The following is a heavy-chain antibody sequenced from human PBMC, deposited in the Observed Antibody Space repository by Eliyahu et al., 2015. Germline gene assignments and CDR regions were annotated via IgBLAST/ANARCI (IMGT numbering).Heavy chain of an antibody. V-gene: IGHV6-1*01. CDR3: ARGQHSAFDM. CDR2: TYRMST. D-gene: IGHD2-15*01. CDR1: GDSVSSDSVA. J-gene: IGHJ3*02. Sequence: QVQLQQSGPGLLKPSQTLSLPCAISGDSVSSDSVAWNWIRQSPSRGLEWLGRTYRMSTYYAPSMNSRITITPDTSKNQFYLQVRSVSPEDTAVYYCARGQHSAFDMWGQGTVVIVSS.